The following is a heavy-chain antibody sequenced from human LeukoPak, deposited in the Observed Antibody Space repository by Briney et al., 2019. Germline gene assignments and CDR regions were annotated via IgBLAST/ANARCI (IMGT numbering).Heavy chain of an antibody. D-gene: IGHD3-16*01. CDR3: ARDYDSTWYDC. CDR1: GFTVSSNY. V-gene: IGHV3-53*01. J-gene: IGHJ5*01. CDR2: IYSAGTT. Sequence: GGSLRLSCAASGFTVSSNYMSWVRQAPGKGLEWVSVIYSAGTTYYADSVKGRFTISRDNSKDTLYLQMNSLRAEDTAMYYCARDYDSTWYDCWGQGTLVTVSS.